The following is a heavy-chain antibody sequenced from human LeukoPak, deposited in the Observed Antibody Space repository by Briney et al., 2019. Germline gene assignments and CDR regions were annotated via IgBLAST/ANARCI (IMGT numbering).Heavy chain of an antibody. Sequence: PSETLSLTCAVYGGSFSGYYWSWIRQPPGKGLEWIGEINHSGSTNYNPSLKSRVTISVDTSKNQFSLKLSSVTAADTAVYYCARGNYDSSGYYNYYFDYWGQGTLVTVSS. CDR1: GGSFSGYY. CDR2: INHSGST. CDR3: ARGNYDSSGYYNYYFDY. V-gene: IGHV4-34*01. J-gene: IGHJ4*02. D-gene: IGHD3-22*01.